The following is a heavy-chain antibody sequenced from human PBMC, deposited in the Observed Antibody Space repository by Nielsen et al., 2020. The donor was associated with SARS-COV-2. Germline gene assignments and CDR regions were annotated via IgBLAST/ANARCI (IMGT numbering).Heavy chain of an antibody. V-gene: IGHV4-34*01. Sequence: SETLSLTCAVYGASFSGYYWNWIRQPPGKGLEWIGEIHPSGNTNYNPSLESRVTMSLDTSKNQFSLKLSSVTAADTAVYYCARDWGRGLRSPNYWGYWGQGTLVTVSS. CDR2: IHPSGNT. CDR3: ARDWGRGLRSPNYWGY. D-gene: IGHD3-16*01. J-gene: IGHJ4*02. CDR1: GASFSGYY.